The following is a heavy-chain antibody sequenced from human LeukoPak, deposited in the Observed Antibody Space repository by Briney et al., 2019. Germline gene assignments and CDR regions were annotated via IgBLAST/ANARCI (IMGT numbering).Heavy chain of an antibody. J-gene: IGHJ5*02. CDR3: ASYVGSSGRGVDP. CDR1: GYTFSSSD. D-gene: IGHD1-14*01. V-gene: IGHV1-8*02. Sequence: ASVKVSCKASGYTFSSSDINWVRQAAGQGLEWTGWMNPNSGNTGYAPKFQGRVTMTRDTSISTAYMELSSLTSEDTAVYFCASYVGSSGRGVDPWGQGTLVTVSS. CDR2: MNPNSGNT.